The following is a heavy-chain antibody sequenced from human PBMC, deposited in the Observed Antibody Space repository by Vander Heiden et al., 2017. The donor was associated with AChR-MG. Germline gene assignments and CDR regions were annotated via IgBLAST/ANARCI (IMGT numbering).Heavy chain of an antibody. Sequence: EVQLVEPGGGVVQPGGSLRPPCAASGFNVGRHHMCWVRQPPGKGLEWVSVIDSGGSTYYADSVEGRFTISRDNSKNTLYLQMNSLRAEDTAVYYCARESTSDYYYGMDVWGQGPTVTVSS. V-gene: IGHV3-66*02. CDR2: IDSGGST. J-gene: IGHJ6*02. CDR1: GFNVGRHH. CDR3: ARESTSDYYYGMDV.